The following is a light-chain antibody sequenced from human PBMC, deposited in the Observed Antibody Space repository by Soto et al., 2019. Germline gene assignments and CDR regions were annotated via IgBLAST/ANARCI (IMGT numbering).Light chain of an antibody. CDR1: QSVYNN. Sequence: EIVMTQSPATLSVSPGERATLSCRASQSVYNNLAWYQQKPGQAPRLLIYGASTRATGIPARFSGSGSGTEFTLTISSLQSEDFATYFCQQYYTYPWTFGQGTKVEIK. CDR2: GAS. V-gene: IGKV3-15*01. J-gene: IGKJ1*01. CDR3: QQYYTYPWT.